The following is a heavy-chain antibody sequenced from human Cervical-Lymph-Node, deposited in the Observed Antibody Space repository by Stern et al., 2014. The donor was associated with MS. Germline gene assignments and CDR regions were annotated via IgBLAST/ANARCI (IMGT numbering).Heavy chain of an antibody. CDR1: GGSISGGDFY. D-gene: IGHD3-16*01. CDR2: VYDSGST. V-gene: IGHV4-61*02. J-gene: IGHJ2*01. CDR3: ARDRLYDTVWYQWYFDL. Sequence: QLQLQESGPGLVKPSQTLSLTCTVSGGSISGGDFYWSWIRQSAGQGLEWIGRVYDSGSTVYTPSLRSRVPMSVDTSKNQFSLRLTSVTAADTAVYYCARDRLYDTVWYQWYFDLWGRGTLVTVSS.